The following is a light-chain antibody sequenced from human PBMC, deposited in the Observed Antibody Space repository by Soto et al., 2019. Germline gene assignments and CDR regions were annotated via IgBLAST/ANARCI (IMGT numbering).Light chain of an antibody. Sequence: EIVVTQSPALLSVSPGERVTLSCRASQSVISSIAWYQQNLGQAPRLLIYGASTRATGIPATFSGSGSGTEFFLTISSLQSEDFAMYYCQHYNNWLGTFGGGTKVEIK. CDR1: QSVISS. CDR2: GAS. V-gene: IGKV3-15*01. CDR3: QHYNNWLGT. J-gene: IGKJ4*01.